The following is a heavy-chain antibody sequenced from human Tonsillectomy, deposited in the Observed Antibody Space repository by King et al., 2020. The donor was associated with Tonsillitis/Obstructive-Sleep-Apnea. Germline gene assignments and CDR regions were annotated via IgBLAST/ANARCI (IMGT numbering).Heavy chain of an antibody. Sequence: VQLVESGGGLVQPGGSLRLSCAASGFTFSSYAMSWVRQAPGKGLEWVSAISGSGGSTYYADSVKGRFTISRDNSKNTLYLQMNSLRAEDTAVYYCANGPPLYYDFWSGYYTSYYYYGMDVWGQGTTVTVSS. V-gene: IGHV3-23*04. D-gene: IGHD3-3*01. J-gene: IGHJ6*02. CDR2: ISGSGGST. CDR3: ANGPPLYYDFWSGYYTSYYYYGMDV. CDR1: GFTFSSYA.